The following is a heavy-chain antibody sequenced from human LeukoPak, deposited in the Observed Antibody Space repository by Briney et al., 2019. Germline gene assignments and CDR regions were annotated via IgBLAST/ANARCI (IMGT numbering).Heavy chain of an antibody. V-gene: IGHV3-30*18. CDR1: GFTFSSYG. J-gene: IGHJ4*02. CDR2: ISYDGSNK. Sequence: GGSLRLSCAASGFTFSSYGMHWVRQAPGKGLEWVAVISYDGSNKYYADSVKGRFTISGDNSKNTLYLQMNSLRAEDTAVYYCAKVDYDFWSGYYGYFDYWGQGTLVTVSS. D-gene: IGHD3-3*01. CDR3: AKVDYDFWSGYYGYFDY.